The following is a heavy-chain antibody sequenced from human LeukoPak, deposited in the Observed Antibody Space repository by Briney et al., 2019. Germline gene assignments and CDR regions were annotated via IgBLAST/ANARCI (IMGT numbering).Heavy chain of an antibody. J-gene: IGHJ4*02. CDR2: IGATGDP. V-gene: IGHV3-13*05. D-gene: IGHD3-22*01. CDR3: ARESNDSPRAFDY. CDR1: GFTFSNYA. Sequence: GGSLRLSCVVSGFTFSNYAMSWVRQAPGKGLEWVSAIGATGDPYYPGSVKGRFTISRENAKNSLYLQMNSLRAGDTAVYYCARESNDSPRAFDYWGQGTLVTVSS.